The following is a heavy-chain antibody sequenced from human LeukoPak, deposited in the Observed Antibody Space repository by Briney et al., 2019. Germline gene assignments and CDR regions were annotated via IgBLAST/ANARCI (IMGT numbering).Heavy chain of an antibody. CDR1: GFNVTNNY. CDR3: AIVGATISGSFDY. CDR2: IYSGGST. V-gene: IGHV3-66*01. J-gene: IGHJ4*02. D-gene: IGHD1-26*01. Sequence: GGSLRLSCAASGFNVTNNYMSWVRQAPGKGLEWVSVIYSGGSTYYADSVKGRFTISRDNSKNTLYLQMNSLRAEDTAVYYCAIVGATISGSFDYWGQGTLVTVSS.